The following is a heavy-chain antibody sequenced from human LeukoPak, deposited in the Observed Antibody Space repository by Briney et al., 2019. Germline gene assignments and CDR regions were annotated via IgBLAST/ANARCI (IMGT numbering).Heavy chain of an antibody. Sequence: GRSLRLSCAASGFTFSSYAMHWVRQAPGKGLEWVAVISYDGSNKYYADSVKGRFTISRDNSKNTLYLQMNSLRAEDTAVYYCARDLAADGYNLDGYWGQGTLVTVSS. CDR2: ISYDGSNK. CDR3: ARDLAADGYNLDGY. V-gene: IGHV3-30-3*01. CDR1: GFTFSSYA. D-gene: IGHD5-24*01. J-gene: IGHJ4*02.